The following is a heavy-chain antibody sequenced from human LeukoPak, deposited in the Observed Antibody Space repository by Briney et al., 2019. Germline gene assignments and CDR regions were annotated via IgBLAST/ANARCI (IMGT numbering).Heavy chain of an antibody. CDR2: INHSGST. V-gene: IGHV4-34*01. CDR3: ARGSSGWYFGNYHYYGMDV. D-gene: IGHD6-19*01. Sequence: SETLSLTCAVYGGSFSGYYWSWIRQPPGKGLEWIGEINHSGSTNYNPSLKSRVTISVDTSKNQFSLKLSSVTAADTAVYYCARGSSGWYFGNYHYYGMDVWGQGTTVTVSS. J-gene: IGHJ6*02. CDR1: GGSFSGYY.